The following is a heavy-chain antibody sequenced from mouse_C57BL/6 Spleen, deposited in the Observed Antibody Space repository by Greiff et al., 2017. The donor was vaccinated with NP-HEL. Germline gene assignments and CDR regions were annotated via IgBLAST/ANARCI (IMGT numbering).Heavy chain of an antibody. J-gene: IGHJ4*01. Sequence: EVMLVESGGGLVKPGGSLKLSCAASGFTFSSYAMSWVRQTPEKRLEWVATISDGGSYTYYPDNVKGRFTISRDNAKNNLYLQMSHLKSEDTAMYYCARGVVTGYYYAMDYWGQGTSVTVSS. CDR1: GFTFSSYA. D-gene: IGHD2-2*01. CDR3: ARGVVTGYYYAMDY. CDR2: ISDGGSYT. V-gene: IGHV5-4*03.